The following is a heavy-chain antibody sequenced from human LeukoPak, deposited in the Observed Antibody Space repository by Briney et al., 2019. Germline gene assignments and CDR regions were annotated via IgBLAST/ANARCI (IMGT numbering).Heavy chain of an antibody. CDR3: ARDSYGYNYMDI. Sequence: PSETLSLTCTVSGGSISGYYWSWIRQPPGKGLEWIGYIYYSGSTNYNPSLKSRVTISVDTSKNQFSLKLSSVTAADTAVYYCARDSYGYNYMDIWGKGTTVTVSS. CDR2: IYYSGST. J-gene: IGHJ6*03. V-gene: IGHV4-59*01. CDR1: GGSISGYY. D-gene: IGHD5-18*01.